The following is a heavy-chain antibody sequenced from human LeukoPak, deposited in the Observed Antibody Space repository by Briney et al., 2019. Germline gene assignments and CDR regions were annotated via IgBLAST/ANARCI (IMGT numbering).Heavy chain of an antibody. J-gene: IGHJ6*02. V-gene: IGHV3-66*02. CDR1: GFTVTSAY. Sequence: PGGSLRLSCAASGFTVTSAYMTWVRQAPGKGLEWVSVIYMGSSIYYADSVKGRFTISRDNSKNTLFLQTSSLRVEDTAVYYCARGNTDLARSSNGMDVWGQGTTVTVSS. CDR2: IYMGSSI. CDR3: ARGNTDLARSSNGMDV.